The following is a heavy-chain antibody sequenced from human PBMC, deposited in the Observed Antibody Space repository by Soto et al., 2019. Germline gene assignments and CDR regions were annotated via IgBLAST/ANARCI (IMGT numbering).Heavy chain of an antibody. D-gene: IGHD2-8*01. V-gene: IGHV4-31*03. CDR3: ARRALPQCINGVCYKDGFWDY. Sequence: TSETLSLTCTVSGGSVSSGGYYWSWIRQHPGTGLEWIGYIYYSGTTYFNPSLKSRASISLDTSKNEFSLKLTSVTAADTAVYYCARRALPQCINGVCYKDGFWDYWGQGALVTVSS. CDR2: IYYSGTT. CDR1: GGSVSSGGYY. J-gene: IGHJ4*02.